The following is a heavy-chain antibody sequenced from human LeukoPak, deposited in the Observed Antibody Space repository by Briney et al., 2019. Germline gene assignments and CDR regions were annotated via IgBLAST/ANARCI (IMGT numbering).Heavy chain of an antibody. CDR1: GYSISSGYY. J-gene: IGHJ5*02. D-gene: IGHD3-10*01. Sequence: PSETLSLTCAVSGYSISSGYYWGWIRQPPGKGLEWIGSIYHSGSTYYNPSLKSRVTISVDTSKNQFSLKLSSVTAADTAVYYCARDGPMVRGKLRWFDPCGQGTLVTVSS. CDR3: ARDGPMVRGKLRWFDP. CDR2: IYHSGST. V-gene: IGHV4-38-2*02.